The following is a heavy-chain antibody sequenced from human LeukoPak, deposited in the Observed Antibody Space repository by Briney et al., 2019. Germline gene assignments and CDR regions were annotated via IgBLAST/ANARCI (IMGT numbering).Heavy chain of an antibody. D-gene: IGHD6-6*01. J-gene: IGHJ4*02. CDR3: ARGGASRPDY. V-gene: IGHV3-48*03. Sequence: GGSPRLSCAGSGFTFSNYEMHWVRQAPGKGLEWVSYISSSGSDIYYADSVKGRFTISRDNAKNSLYLQMNALRAEDTAVYYCARGGASRPDYWGRGTLVSVSS. CDR1: GFTFSNYE. CDR2: ISSSGSDI.